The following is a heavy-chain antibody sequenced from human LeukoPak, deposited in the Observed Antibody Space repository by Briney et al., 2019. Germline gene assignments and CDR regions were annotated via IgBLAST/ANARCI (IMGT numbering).Heavy chain of an antibody. Sequence: GGSLRFSCAASGFTFSDYYMSWIRQAPGKGLEWVSYISSSGSTIYYADSVRGRFTISRDNAKNSLYLQMNSLRAEDTAVYYCARGPGDCTNGVCYFFDYWGQGTLVTVSS. D-gene: IGHD2-8*01. CDR3: ARGPGDCTNGVCYFFDY. CDR1: GFTFSDYY. J-gene: IGHJ4*02. CDR2: ISSSGSTI. V-gene: IGHV3-11*01.